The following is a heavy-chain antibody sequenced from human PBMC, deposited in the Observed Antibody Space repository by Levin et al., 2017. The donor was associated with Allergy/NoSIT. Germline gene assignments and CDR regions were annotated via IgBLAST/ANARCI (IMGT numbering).Heavy chain of an antibody. CDR3: AISGSYPPYFDN. CDR1: GFTVSSNY. J-gene: IGHJ4*02. Sequence: RTGGSLRLSCAASGFTVSSNYMSWVRQAPGKGLEWVSVIYTGGSTYYADSVKGRFTISRDNSKNTLYLQMNSLRVEDTAVYYCAISGSYPPYFDNWGQGTLVTVSS. D-gene: IGHD1-26*01. CDR2: IYTGGST. V-gene: IGHV3-53*01.